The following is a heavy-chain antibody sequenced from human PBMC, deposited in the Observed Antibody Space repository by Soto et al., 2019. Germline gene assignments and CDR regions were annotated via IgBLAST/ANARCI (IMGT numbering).Heavy chain of an antibody. Sequence: QVQLVESGGGVVQPGRSLRLSCAASGFTFSSYAMHWVRQAPGKGLEWVAVISYDGSNKYYEDSGKGRFTISRDNCKNTLYLQMNSLRAEDTAVYYCARDRGLLFGVGIYYYYYGMDVWGQGTTVTVSS. CDR2: ISYDGSNK. CDR3: ARDRGLLFGVGIYYYYYGMDV. V-gene: IGHV3-30-3*01. J-gene: IGHJ6*02. CDR1: GFTFSSYA. D-gene: IGHD3-3*01.